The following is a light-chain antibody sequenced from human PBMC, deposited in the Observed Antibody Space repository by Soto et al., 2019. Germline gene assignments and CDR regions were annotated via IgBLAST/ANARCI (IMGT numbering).Light chain of an antibody. V-gene: IGKV3-20*01. CDR2: GAS. CDR3: QQFGSSPLYT. J-gene: IGKJ2*01. Sequence: EIVLTQSPGTLSLSPGERVTLSCRASQSVSSSYLAWYQQKPGQAPRLLIYGASSRATGIPDRFSGSGSGTDFTLTSRRLEPEDFAVYYCQQFGSSPLYTFGQGTKLEIK. CDR1: QSVSSSY.